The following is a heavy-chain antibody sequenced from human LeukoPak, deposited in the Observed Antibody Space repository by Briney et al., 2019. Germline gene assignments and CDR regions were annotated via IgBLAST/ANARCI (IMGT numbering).Heavy chain of an antibody. J-gene: IGHJ6*04. Sequence: SETLSLTCTVSGGSVSSGSYYWSWIRQPPGKGLEWIGYIYYSGSTNYNPSLKSRVTISVDTSKNQFSLKLSSVTAADTAVYYSARKNRYYGMDVGGKGPKVTVSS. CDR3: ARKNRYYGMDV. CDR1: GGSVSSGSYY. V-gene: IGHV4-61*01. CDR2: IYYSGST. D-gene: IGHD1-14*01.